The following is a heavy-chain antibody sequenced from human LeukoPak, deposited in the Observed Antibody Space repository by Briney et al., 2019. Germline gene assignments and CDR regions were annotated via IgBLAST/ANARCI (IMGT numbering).Heavy chain of an antibody. CDR3: ARDNHYYDSSGYYSDAFDI. CDR2: IYYSRST. CDR1: GGSISSYY. J-gene: IGHJ3*02. V-gene: IGHV4-59*01. Sequence: PSETLSLTCTVSGGSISSYYWSWIRQPPGKGLEWIGYIYYSRSTNYNPSLKSRVTISVDTSKNQFSLKLSPVTAADTAVYYCARDNHYYDSSGYYSDAFDIWGQGTMVTVSS. D-gene: IGHD3-22*01.